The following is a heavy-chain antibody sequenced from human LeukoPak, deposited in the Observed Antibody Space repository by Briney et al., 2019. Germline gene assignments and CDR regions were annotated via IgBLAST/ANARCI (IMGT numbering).Heavy chain of an antibody. Sequence: SETLSLTCTVSGGSISSHYWSWIRQPPGKGLEWIGYIYYNGSTNYNPSLKSRVTISVDTSKNQFSLKLSSVTAADTAVYYCARERSSSPHFDYWGQGTLVTVSS. D-gene: IGHD6-6*01. CDR3: ARERSSSPHFDY. CDR2: IYYNGST. J-gene: IGHJ4*02. CDR1: GGSISSHY. V-gene: IGHV4-59*11.